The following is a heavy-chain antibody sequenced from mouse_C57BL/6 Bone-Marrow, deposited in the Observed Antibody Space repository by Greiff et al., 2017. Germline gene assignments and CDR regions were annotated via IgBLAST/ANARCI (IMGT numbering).Heavy chain of an antibody. CDR3: ARYSGYYWYFDV. J-gene: IGHJ1*03. Sequence: VQLQQPGAELVKPGASVKLSCKASGYTFTSYWMQWVNQRPGQGLEWIGEIDPSDSYTNYNQKFKGKATLTVDTSSSTAYMQLSSLTSEDSAVYYCARYSGYYWYFDVWGTGTTVTVSS. CDR2: IDPSDSYT. V-gene: IGHV1-50*01. D-gene: IGHD1-1*02. CDR1: GYTFTSYW.